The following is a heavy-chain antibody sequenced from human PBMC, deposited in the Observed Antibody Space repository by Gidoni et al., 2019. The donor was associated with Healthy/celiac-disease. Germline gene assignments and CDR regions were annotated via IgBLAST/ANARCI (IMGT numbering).Heavy chain of an antibody. D-gene: IGHD2-15*01. V-gene: IGHV1-69*01. Sequence: QVQLVQSGAEVKKPGSSVKVSCKASGGTFSSYAISWVRQAPGQGLEWMGGIIPIFGTANYAQKFQGRVTITADESTSTAYMELSSLRSEDTAVYYCARDGVIVCSGGSCPYYYYGMDVWGQGTTVTVSS. CDR3: ARDGVIVCSGGSCPYYYYGMDV. J-gene: IGHJ6*02. CDR1: GGTFSSYA. CDR2: IIPIFGTA.